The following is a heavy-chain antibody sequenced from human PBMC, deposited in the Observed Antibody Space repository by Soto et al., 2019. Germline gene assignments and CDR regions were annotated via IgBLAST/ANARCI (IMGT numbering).Heavy chain of an antibody. CDR3: ARGMTPPGAPAWYYFDS. J-gene: IGHJ4*02. Sequence: PSETLSLTRSVSCPPLAGLSHWRWPPHPAGEGREWIGRFSLSGTTNYSPSLRSRVTMSADVSKNQFSLRLTSVTAADTALYYCARGMTPPGAPAWYYFDSWGQGTLVTVSS. D-gene: IGHD2-8*02. CDR2: FSLSGTT. V-gene: IGHV4-4*07. CDR1: CPPLAGLSH.